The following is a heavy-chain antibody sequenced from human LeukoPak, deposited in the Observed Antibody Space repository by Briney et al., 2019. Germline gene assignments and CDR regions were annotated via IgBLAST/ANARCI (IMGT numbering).Heavy chain of an antibody. J-gene: IGHJ4*01. D-gene: IGHD3-16*02. CDR1: AASVSSGSHS. CDR2: TFYHTSNS. V-gene: IGHV4-39*01. Sequence: SETLSLTCTVYAASVSSGSHSWGWVRRAPGKGLEWIVTTFYHTSNSYHNPSLKSLLTVSIDTSQNQVSLNLTSLTAKDTAVCYCATQNDYIWGSYLSLVDWGHGILVAVSS. CDR3: ATQNDYIWGSYLSLVD.